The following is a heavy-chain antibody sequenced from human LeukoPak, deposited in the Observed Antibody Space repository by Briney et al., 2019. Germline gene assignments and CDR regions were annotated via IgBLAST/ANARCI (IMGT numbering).Heavy chain of an antibody. D-gene: IGHD3-22*01. V-gene: IGHV3-7*03. CDR1: GFTFSSYW. J-gene: IGHJ4*02. CDR3: ANSAYNSSGYMGY. Sequence: PGGSLRLSCAASGFTFSSYWMNWARQAPGKGLEWVASINHNGNVNYYVDSVKGRFTISRDNAKNSLYLQMSNLRAEDTAVYFCANSAYNSSGYMGYWGQGTLVTVSS. CDR2: INHNGNVN.